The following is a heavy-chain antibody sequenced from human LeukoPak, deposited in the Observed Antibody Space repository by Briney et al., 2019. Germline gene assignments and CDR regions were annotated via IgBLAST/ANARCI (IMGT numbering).Heavy chain of an antibody. CDR2: INPNSGGT. Sequence: ASVKVSCKASGYTFTGYYMHWVRQAPGQGLEWMGWINPNSGGTNYAQKFLGRVTMTRDTSISTAYMELSRLRSDDTAVYYCATGGVLLGYCSGGSCYVWGQGTLVTVSS. V-gene: IGHV1-2*02. CDR1: GYTFTGYY. J-gene: IGHJ4*02. D-gene: IGHD2-15*01. CDR3: ATGGVLLGYCSGGSCYV.